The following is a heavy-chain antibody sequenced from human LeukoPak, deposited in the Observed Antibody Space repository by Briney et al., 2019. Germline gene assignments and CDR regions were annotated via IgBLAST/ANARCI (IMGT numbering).Heavy chain of an antibody. CDR2: ISSSGGRT. CDR1: GFTFSSYA. D-gene: IGHD3-9*01. CDR3: AIDPYYDILTGHSPFDY. Sequence: GGSLRLSCAASGFTFSSYAMSWVRQAPGKGLEWVSAISSSGGRTYYADSVKGRFTISRDNSKNTLYLQMNSLRAEDTAVYYCAIDPYYDILTGHSPFDYWGQGTLVTVSS. J-gene: IGHJ4*02. V-gene: IGHV3-23*01.